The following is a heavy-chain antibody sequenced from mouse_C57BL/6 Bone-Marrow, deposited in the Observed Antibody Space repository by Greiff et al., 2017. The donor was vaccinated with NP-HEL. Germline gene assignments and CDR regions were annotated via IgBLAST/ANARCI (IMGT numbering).Heavy chain of an antibody. CDR1: GFTFSSYG. CDR2: ISSGGSYT. CDR3: ARGATVVAPRFAY. V-gene: IGHV5-6*01. J-gene: IGHJ3*01. Sequence: DVHLVESGGDLVKPGGSLKLSCAASGFTFSSYGMSWVRQTPDERLEWVATISSGGSYTYYPDSVKGRFTISRDNAKNTLYLQMSSLKSEDTAMYYCARGATVVAPRFAYWGQGTLVTVSA. D-gene: IGHD1-1*01.